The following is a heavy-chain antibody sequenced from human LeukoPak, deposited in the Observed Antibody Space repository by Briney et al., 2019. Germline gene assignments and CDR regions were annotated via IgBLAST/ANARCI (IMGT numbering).Heavy chain of an antibody. D-gene: IGHD1-26*01. CDR3: AVDKELLIGY. V-gene: IGHV3-15*01. Sequence: GGSLRLSCAASGFTFSNGWMSWVRQAPGKGLEWVGRIKSKAVGGTIDYAAPVKGRFTISRDDSKNTLYLQMNSLKIEDTAVYYCAVDKELLIGYWGQGTLVTVSS. J-gene: IGHJ4*02. CDR2: IKSKAVGGTI. CDR1: GFTFSNGW.